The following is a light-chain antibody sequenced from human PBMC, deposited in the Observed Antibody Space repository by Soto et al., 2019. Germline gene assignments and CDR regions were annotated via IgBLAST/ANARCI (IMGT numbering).Light chain of an antibody. CDR3: QQSYSTLTYT. J-gene: IGKJ2*01. Sequence: DIQMTQSPSSLSASVGDRVTITCRASQSISRYLNWYQQKPGKAPKLLLYAASSLQSGVPSRFSGSGSGTDFSLTISSLQPADFATYYCQQSYSTLTYTFGQGTKLEIK. CDR2: AAS. V-gene: IGKV1-39*01. CDR1: QSISRY.